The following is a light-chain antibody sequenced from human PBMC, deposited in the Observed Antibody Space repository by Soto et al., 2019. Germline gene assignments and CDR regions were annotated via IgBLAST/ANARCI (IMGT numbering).Light chain of an antibody. CDR1: SSNIGAGYD. CDR2: GNS. V-gene: IGLV1-40*01. J-gene: IGLJ1*01. CDR3: QSYDSSLSAFYV. Sequence: QSVLTQPPSVSGAPGQRVTISCTGSSSNIGAGYDVHWYHQLPGTAPKLLIYGNSNRPSGVPDRFSGSKSGTSASLAITGLQAEDEADYYCQSYDSSLSAFYVFGTGTKVTVL.